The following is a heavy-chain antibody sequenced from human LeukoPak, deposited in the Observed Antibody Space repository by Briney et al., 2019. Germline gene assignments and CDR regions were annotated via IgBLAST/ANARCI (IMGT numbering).Heavy chain of an antibody. J-gene: IGHJ4*02. CDR1: GFTFSSYA. CDR2: ISYDGSNK. CDR3: ARDLASDLPDY. V-gene: IGHV3-30-3*01. Sequence: GGSLRLSCAAPGFTFSSYAMHWVRQAPGKGLEWVAVISYDGSNKYYADSVKGRFTISRDNSKNTLYLQMNSLRAEDTAVYYCARDLASDLPDYWGQGTLVTVSS.